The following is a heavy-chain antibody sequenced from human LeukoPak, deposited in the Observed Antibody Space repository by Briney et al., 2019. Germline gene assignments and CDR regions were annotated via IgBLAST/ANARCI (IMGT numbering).Heavy chain of an antibody. Sequence: SGGSLRLSCAASGLTFSSYAMSWVRQAPGKGLQWVSAISGSGGSTYYADSVKGRFTISRDNSKNTLYLQMNSLRAEDTAVYYCAKPETWSSIWNPRGIQRKYYFDYWGQGTLVTVSS. CDR1: GLTFSSYA. CDR2: ISGSGGST. J-gene: IGHJ4*02. V-gene: IGHV3-23*01. D-gene: IGHD1-26*01. CDR3: AKPETWSSIWNPRGIQRKYYFDY.